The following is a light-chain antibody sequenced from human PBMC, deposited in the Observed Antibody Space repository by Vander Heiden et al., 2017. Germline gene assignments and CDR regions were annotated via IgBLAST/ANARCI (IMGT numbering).Light chain of an antibody. J-gene: IGLJ2*01. Sequence: SYVLTHPPSVSVAPGKTARITCGGTHIGSKSAPWYQQRPGRASVLVVYDDSDRPSGIPERFSGSNSGNTATLTISRVEAGDEADYYCQVWDSSSDHRVVFGGGTKLTVL. CDR3: QVWDSSSDHRVV. CDR2: DDS. V-gene: IGLV3-21*03. CDR1: HIGSKS.